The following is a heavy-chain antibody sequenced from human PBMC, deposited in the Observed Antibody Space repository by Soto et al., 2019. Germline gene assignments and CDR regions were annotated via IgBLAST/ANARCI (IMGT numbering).Heavy chain of an antibody. Sequence: GASVKVSCKXSGYTFTGYHIHWVRQAPGQGLEWMGWINTNSGATNYAQNFQGWVTMTRDTSTNTAYVQLSRLTSDDTAVYYCARWVGASNWFDPWGQGTLVTVSS. V-gene: IGHV1-2*04. J-gene: IGHJ5*02. CDR2: INTNSGAT. CDR3: ARWVGASNWFDP. CDR1: GYTFTGYH. D-gene: IGHD1-26*01.